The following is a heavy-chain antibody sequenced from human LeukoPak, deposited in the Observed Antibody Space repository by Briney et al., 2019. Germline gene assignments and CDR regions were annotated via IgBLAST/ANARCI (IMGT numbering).Heavy chain of an antibody. J-gene: IGHJ4*02. CDR2: FSGGIDTT. V-gene: IGHV3-23*01. CDR3: AKATLGTCIGARCYDFDN. D-gene: IGHD2-15*01. Sequence: PGGSLRLSCAASGFTFTSYAMSWVRQTPGKGLEWVSTFSGGIDTTYYAASVKGRFTISRDNSKNTLDLEMNSLRAEDTAVYYCAKATLGTCIGARCYDFDNWGQGTLVTVSS. CDR1: GFTFTSYA.